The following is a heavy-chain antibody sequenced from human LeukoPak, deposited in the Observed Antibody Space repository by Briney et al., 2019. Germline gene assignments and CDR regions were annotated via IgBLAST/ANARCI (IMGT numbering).Heavy chain of an antibody. J-gene: IGHJ5*02. CDR1: GFTFSSYA. Sequence: PGGSLRLSCAASGFTFSSYAMSWVRQAPGKGLEWVSAISGSGGSTYYADSVKGRFTISRDNSKNTLYLQKSSLRAGDTAVYYCAKEEYSSSSDWFDPWGQGALVTVSS. V-gene: IGHV3-23*01. CDR3: AKEEYSSSSDWFDP. D-gene: IGHD6-6*01. CDR2: ISGSGGST.